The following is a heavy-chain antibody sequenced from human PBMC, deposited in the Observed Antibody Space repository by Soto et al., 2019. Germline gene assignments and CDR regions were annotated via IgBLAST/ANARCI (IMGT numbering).Heavy chain of an antibody. CDR2: INAGNGNT. CDR1: GYTFTSYA. J-gene: IGHJ4*02. V-gene: IGHV1-3*01. CDR3: ARDLGGWPDY. Sequence: GASVKVSCTDSGYTFTSYASHWVRQAPGQRLEWMGWINAGNGNTKYSQKFQGRVTITRDTSASTAYMELSSLRSEDTAVYYCARDLGGWPDYWGQGTLVTVSS. D-gene: IGHD2-15*01.